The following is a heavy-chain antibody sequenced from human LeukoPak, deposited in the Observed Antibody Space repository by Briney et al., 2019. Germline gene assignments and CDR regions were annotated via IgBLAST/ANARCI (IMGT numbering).Heavy chain of an antibody. Sequence: SETLSLTCSVSGGSISSSSYYWSWIRQPPGKGLEWIGYISHSGSTNYSPSLESRVTISVDPSKNQFSLKVISVTAADAAVYYCAREGTYDILTGYSTSFDSFDIWGQGKMVTVSS. CDR1: GGSISSSSYY. J-gene: IGHJ3*02. CDR3: AREGTYDILTGYSTSFDSFDI. D-gene: IGHD3-9*01. V-gene: IGHV4-61*01. CDR2: ISHSGST.